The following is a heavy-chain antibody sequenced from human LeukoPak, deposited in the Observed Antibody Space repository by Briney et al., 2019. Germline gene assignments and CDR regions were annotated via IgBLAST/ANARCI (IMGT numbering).Heavy chain of an antibody. CDR3: ARVPLYCSSTSCTDALDI. Sequence: SETLSLTCAVYGGSFSGYYWSWIRQPPGKGLEWIGEINHSGSTNYNPSLKSRVTISVDTSKNQFSLKLSSVTAADTAVYYCARVPLYCSSTSCTDALDIWGQGTMVTVSS. D-gene: IGHD2-2*01. V-gene: IGHV4-34*01. CDR2: INHSGST. CDR1: GGSFSGYY. J-gene: IGHJ3*02.